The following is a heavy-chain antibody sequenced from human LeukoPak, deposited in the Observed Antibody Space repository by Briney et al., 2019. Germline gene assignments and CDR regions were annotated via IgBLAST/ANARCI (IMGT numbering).Heavy chain of an antibody. J-gene: IGHJ5*02. CDR3: ARDLCGGDCYSGWFDP. CDR1: GYTFTSYG. V-gene: IGHV1-18*01. Sequence: ASVKVSCKASGYTFTSYGSSWVRQAPGQGLEWMGWISAYNGNTNYAQKLQGRVTMTTDTSTSTAYMELRSLRSDDTAVCYCARDLCGGDCYSGWFDPWGQGTLVTVSS. CDR2: ISAYNGNT. D-gene: IGHD2-21*02.